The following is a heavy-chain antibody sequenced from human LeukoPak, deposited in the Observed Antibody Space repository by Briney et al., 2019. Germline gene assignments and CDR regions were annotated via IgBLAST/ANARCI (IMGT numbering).Heavy chain of an antibody. CDR1: GYSMSSDYY. CDR3: ARVFTIAARPYYFDY. CDR2: IYHSGST. Sequence: SETLSLTCSVSGYSMSSDYYWGWIRQPPGKGLEWIGSIYHSGSTNYNPSLKSRVTISVDTSKNQFSLKLSSVTAADTAVYYCARVFTIAARPYYFDYWGQGTPVTVSS. D-gene: IGHD6-6*01. J-gene: IGHJ4*02. V-gene: IGHV4-38-2*02.